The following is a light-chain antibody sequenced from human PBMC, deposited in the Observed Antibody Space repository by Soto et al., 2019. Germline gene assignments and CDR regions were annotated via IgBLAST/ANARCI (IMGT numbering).Light chain of an antibody. CDR2: AAS. V-gene: IGKV1-6*01. J-gene: IGKJ1*01. Sequence: AIQMTQSPSSLSASVGDRVTITCRASRDIGNDLGWYQQKPGKAPKHLIFAASNLQSGVPSRFSGEGSGTDLTLTITRLQADDVATYCCLPHFNFSWTFGQGTK. CDR1: RDIGND. CDR3: LPHFNFSWT.